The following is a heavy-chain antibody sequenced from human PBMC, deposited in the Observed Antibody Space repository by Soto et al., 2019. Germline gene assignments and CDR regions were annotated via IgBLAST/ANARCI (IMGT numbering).Heavy chain of an antibody. V-gene: IGHV3-33*01. Sequence: GGSLRLSCAASGFTFSSYGMHWVRQAPGKGLEWVAVIWYDGSNKYYADSVKGRFTISRDNSKNTLYLQMNSLRAEDTAGYYCARDPGPREYCTNGVCPQVSSYYYGMDVWGQGTTVTVSS. CDR2: IWYDGSNK. CDR3: ARDPGPREYCTNGVCPQVSSYYYGMDV. D-gene: IGHD2-8*01. J-gene: IGHJ6*02. CDR1: GFTFSSYG.